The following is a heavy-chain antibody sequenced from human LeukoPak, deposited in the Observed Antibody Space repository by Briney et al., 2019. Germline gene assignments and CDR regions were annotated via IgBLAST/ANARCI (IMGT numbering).Heavy chain of an antibody. D-gene: IGHD3-10*01. V-gene: IGHV3-30-3*01. J-gene: IGHJ4*02. Sequence: PGGSLRLSCAASGFTFSSYAMHWVRQAPGKGLEWVAVISYDGSNKYYADSVKGRFIISRDNSKNTLYLQMNSLRTDDTAVYYCVRDFSGSGSIDYWGQGTLVTVAS. CDR2: ISYDGSNK. CDR3: VRDFSGSGSIDY. CDR1: GFTFSSYA.